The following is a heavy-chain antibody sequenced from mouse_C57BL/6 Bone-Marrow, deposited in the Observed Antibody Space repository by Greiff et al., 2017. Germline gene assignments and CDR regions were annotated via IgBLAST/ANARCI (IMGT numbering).Heavy chain of an antibody. CDR2: INPSSGST. Sequence: VQLQQSGAELAKPGASVKLSCKASGYTFTSYWMHWVKQRPGQGLEWIGYINPSSGSTKYNQKFKDKATLTVDKSSSTAYMQLSSLTYEYSAVYYGARSVGAWFAYWGQGTLVTVSA. V-gene: IGHV1-7*01. CDR1: GYTFTSYW. CDR3: ARSVGAWFAY. D-gene: IGHD1-1*02. J-gene: IGHJ3*01.